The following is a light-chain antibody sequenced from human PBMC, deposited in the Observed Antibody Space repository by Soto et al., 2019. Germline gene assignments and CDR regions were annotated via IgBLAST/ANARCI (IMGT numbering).Light chain of an antibody. V-gene: IGLV2-14*01. CDR2: EVS. CDR3: NSYTSIRTYV. CDR1: SSDVGGYNY. Sequence: QSALTQPASVPGSPGQSITISCTGTSSDVGGYNYVSWYQQHPGKAPKLVIYEVSDRPSGISDRFSGSKSGNTASLTISGLQAADEADYYCNSYTSIRTYVFGTGTKVTVL. J-gene: IGLJ1*01.